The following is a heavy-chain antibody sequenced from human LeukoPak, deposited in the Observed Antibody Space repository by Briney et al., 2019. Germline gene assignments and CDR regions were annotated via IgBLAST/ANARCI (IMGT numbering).Heavy chain of an antibody. D-gene: IGHD6-13*01. Sequence: GGSLRLSCAASGFTFSSDAMNWVRQAPGKGLEWVTSIRESGGSTFYADSVKGRFTISRDNAKNTLYLQMNSLRAEDTAVYYCARVISSWADYYYYGMDVWGQGTTVTVSS. V-gene: IGHV3-23*01. CDR1: GFTFSSDA. CDR2: IRESGGST. J-gene: IGHJ6*02. CDR3: ARVISSWADYYYYGMDV.